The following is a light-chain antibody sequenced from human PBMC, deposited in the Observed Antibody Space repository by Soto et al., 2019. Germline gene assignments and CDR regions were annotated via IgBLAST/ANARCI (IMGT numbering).Light chain of an antibody. CDR2: GAS. CDR1: QSVSSSY. J-gene: IGKJ4*01. CDR3: QQYGSSLLT. V-gene: IGKV3-20*01. Sequence: EIVLTQSPGTLSLSPGERATLSCRASQSVSSSYLAWYQQKPGQAPRLHIYGASSRATGIPDRFSGSGSGTDFTLTISRLEPEDFAVYYCQQYGSSLLTFGGGTKVDIK.